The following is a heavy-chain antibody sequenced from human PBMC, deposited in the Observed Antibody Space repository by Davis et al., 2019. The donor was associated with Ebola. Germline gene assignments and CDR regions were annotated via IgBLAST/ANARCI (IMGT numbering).Heavy chain of an antibody. D-gene: IGHD6-19*01. CDR1: ADIFSSNA. V-gene: IGHV1-3*01. J-gene: IGHJ5*02. CDR3: ARGRTVAGTRGLSWFDP. CDR2: INAGNGAT. Sequence: ASFMVFCYASADIFSSNAMHWWRQAAGQRLEWMGWINAGNGATKYSQKFRGRVTITRDTSASTSYMELSSLRFEDTAVFYCARGRTVAGTRGLSWFDPWGPGTLVTVSS.